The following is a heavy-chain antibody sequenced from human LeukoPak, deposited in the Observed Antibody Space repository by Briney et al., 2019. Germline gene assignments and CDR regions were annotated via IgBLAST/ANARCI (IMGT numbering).Heavy chain of an antibody. Sequence: SETLSLTCTVSVGSISNYYWSWIRQPPGKGLEWIGYISYSGSTNYNPSLKSRVTISVDTSKNQFSLKLSSVTAADTAVYYCARDSYNYGSGSFDYWGQGTLVTVSS. CDR2: ISYSGST. CDR3: ARDSYNYGSGSFDY. CDR1: VGSISNYY. J-gene: IGHJ4*02. V-gene: IGHV4-59*01. D-gene: IGHD5-18*01.